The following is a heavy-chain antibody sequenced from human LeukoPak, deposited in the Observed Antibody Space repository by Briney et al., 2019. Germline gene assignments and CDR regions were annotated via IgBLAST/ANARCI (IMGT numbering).Heavy chain of an antibody. CDR2: IWYDGSNK. Sequence: PGGSLRLSCAASGFTFSSYGMHWVRQAPGKGLEWVAVIWYDGSNKYYADSVKGRFTISRDNSKNTLYLQMNSLRAGDTAVYYCAKVEPDMYSGHEPFDYWGQGTLVTVSS. D-gene: IGHD5-12*01. CDR1: GFTFSSYG. V-gene: IGHV3-30*02. J-gene: IGHJ4*02. CDR3: AKVEPDMYSGHEPFDY.